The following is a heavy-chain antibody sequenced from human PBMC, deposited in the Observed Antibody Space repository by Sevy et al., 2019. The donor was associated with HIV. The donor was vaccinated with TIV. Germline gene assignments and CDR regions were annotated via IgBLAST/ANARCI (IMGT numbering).Heavy chain of an antibody. Sequence: GGSLRLSCAASGFTFSDYFMGWVRKAPGKGLEWIDNINQDGSQKNYVDSVKGRFTITRDNAKNLFSLQMNSLRVDDTAVYYCARELWPGDYWGQGTLGTVSS. CDR1: GFTFSDYF. CDR3: ARELWPGDY. J-gene: IGHJ4*02. CDR2: INQDGSQK. V-gene: IGHV3-7*01. D-gene: IGHD2-21*01.